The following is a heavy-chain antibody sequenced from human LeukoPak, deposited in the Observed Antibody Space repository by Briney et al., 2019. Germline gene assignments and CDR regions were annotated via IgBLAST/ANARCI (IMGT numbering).Heavy chain of an antibody. CDR3: ARGSKYYDFWSGYSWGYYYYGMDV. CDR2: MNPNSGNT. J-gene: IGHJ6*02. D-gene: IGHD3-3*01. CDR1: EYTFTSYD. Sequence: ASVTVSCKASEYTFTSYDINWVRQATGQGLEWMGWMNPNSGNTGYAQKFQGRVTMTRNTSISTAYMELSSLRSEDTAVYYCARGSKYYDFWSGYSWGYYYYGMDVWGQGTTVTVSS. V-gene: IGHV1-8*01.